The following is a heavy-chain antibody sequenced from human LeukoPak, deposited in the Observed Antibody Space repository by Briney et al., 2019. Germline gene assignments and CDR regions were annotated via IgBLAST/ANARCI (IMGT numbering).Heavy chain of an antibody. Sequence: GGSLRLSCAASGFTSSSYWMHWVRQAPGKGLVWVSRINSDGSSINYADSVKGRFTISRDNAKNTLYLQMNSLRAEDTAVYYCASLSSATGYFDYWGQGTLVTVSS. V-gene: IGHV3-74*01. J-gene: IGHJ4*02. CDR3: ASLSSATGYFDY. CDR2: INSDGSSI. CDR1: GFTSSSYW. D-gene: IGHD1-26*01.